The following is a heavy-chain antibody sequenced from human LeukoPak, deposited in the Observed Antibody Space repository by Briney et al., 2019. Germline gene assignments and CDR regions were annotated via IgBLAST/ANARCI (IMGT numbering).Heavy chain of an antibody. J-gene: IGHJ6*03. D-gene: IGHD5-24*01. Sequence: SVKVSCKTSGYTFTAHYIHWVRQAPGQGLEGMGGIIPIFGTANYAQKFQGRVTITADESTSTAYMELSSLRSEDTAVYYCAVGEMAHKEDYYYYYMDVWGKGTTVTISS. CDR3: AVGEMAHKEDYYYYYMDV. CDR2: IIPIFGTA. CDR1: GYTFTAHY. V-gene: IGHV1-69*13.